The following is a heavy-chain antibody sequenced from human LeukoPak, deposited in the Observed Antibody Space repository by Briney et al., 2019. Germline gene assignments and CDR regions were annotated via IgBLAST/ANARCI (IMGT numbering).Heavy chain of an antibody. V-gene: IGHV3-21*06. D-gene: IGHD3-22*01. Sequence: GGSLRLSCAASGFSFNTYSMNWVRQAPGKGLECVSSISSSSIYIDYADSVKGRFTISRDNAKNLLFLQMNSLRAEDTAVYYCARSLNYYVSSGYRPYYFDYWGQGTLVTVSS. CDR2: ISSSSIYI. CDR1: GFSFNTYS. J-gene: IGHJ4*02. CDR3: ARSLNYYVSSGYRPYYFDY.